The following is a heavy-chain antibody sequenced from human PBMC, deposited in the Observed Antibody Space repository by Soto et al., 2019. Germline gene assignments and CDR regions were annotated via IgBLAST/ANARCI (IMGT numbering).Heavy chain of an antibody. D-gene: IGHD5-12*01. CDR1: GFTFSSYA. CDR3: AKLDSEMATMGWYFDL. CDR2: ISGSGGST. J-gene: IGHJ2*01. V-gene: IGHV3-23*01. Sequence: GGSLRLSCAASGFTFSSYAMSWVRQAPGKGLEWVSAISGSGGSTYYADSVKGRFTISRDNSKNTLYLQMNSLRAEDTAVYYCAKLDSEMATMGWYFDLWGRGTLVTVSS.